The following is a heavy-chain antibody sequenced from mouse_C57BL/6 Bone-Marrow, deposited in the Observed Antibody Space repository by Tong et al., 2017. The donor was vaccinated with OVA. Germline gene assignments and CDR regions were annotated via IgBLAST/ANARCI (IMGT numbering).Heavy chain of an antibody. CDR2: IHYSGST. D-gene: IGHD1-2*01. V-gene: IGHV3-1*02. CDR3: VFYGYEDFDY. J-gene: IGHJ2*01. Sequence: EVQLQESGPYLVKPSQSLSLTCTVTGYSITSGYSWHWIRQFPGNKLEWMGYIHYSGSTNYNPSLKSRISITRDTSKTQFFLQLNSVTTEDTATYYCVFYGYEDFDYWGQGTTLTVSS. CDR1: GYSITSGYS.